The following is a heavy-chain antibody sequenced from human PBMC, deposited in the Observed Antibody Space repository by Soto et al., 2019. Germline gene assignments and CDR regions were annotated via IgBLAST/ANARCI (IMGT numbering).Heavy chain of an antibody. J-gene: IGHJ4*02. CDR3: AKFFVETGSNSGWPWSFHY. D-gene: IGHD6-25*01. Sequence: EVQLLESGGGLVQPGRSLRLSCAASGFTFSNDAMSWVRQAPGQGLDWVSAISGSGGTPYYADSVKGRFTISRDNSKNALFLQMNSLRAEDAAVYYCAKFFVETGSNSGWPWSFHYWGQGTLVTVSS. CDR1: GFTFSNDA. V-gene: IGHV3-23*01. CDR2: ISGSGGTP.